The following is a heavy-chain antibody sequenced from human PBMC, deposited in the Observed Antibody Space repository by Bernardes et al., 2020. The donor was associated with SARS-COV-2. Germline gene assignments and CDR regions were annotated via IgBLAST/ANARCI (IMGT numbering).Heavy chain of an antibody. V-gene: IGHV3-48*01. J-gene: IGHJ6*02. CDR3: ARDLYCSGGSCYSYGMDV. CDR1: GFTFSSYS. D-gene: IGHD2-15*01. CDR2: ISSSSSMI. Sequence: GGSLRLSCAASGFTFSSYSMNWVRQAPGKGLEWVSYISSSSSMIYYADSVKGRFTISRDNAKNSLYLHMNSLRAEDTAVYYCARDLYCSGGSCYSYGMDVWGQGTTVTVSS.